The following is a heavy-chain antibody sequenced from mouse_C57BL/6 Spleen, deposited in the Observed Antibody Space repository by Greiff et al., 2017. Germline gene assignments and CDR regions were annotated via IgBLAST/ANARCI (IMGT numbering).Heavy chain of an antibody. V-gene: IGHV1-80*01. D-gene: IGHD2-1*01. Sequence: QVQLKESGAELVKPGASVKISCKASGYAFSSYWMNWVKQRPGKGLEWIGQIYPGDGDTNYNGKFKGKATLTADKSSSTAYMQLSSLTSENSAVYFCARGVVYYGNYYAMDYWGQGTSVTVSS. J-gene: IGHJ4*01. CDR3: ARGVVYYGNYYAMDY. CDR2: IYPGDGDT. CDR1: GYAFSSYW.